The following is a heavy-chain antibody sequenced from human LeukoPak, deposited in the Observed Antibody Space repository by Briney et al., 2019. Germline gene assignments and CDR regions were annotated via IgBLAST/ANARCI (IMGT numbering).Heavy chain of an antibody. CDR2: IYYSGST. J-gene: IGHJ6*03. D-gene: IGHD6-13*01. CDR1: GGSISSSSYY. CDR3: ARQSGSSWYTYYYYYMDV. V-gene: IGHV4-39*01. Sequence: SETPSLTCTVSGGSISSSSYYWGWIRQPPGKGLEWIGSIYYSGSTYYNPSLKSRVTISVDTSKNQFSLKLSSVTAADTAVYYCARQSGSSWYTYYYYYMDVWGKGTTVTVSS.